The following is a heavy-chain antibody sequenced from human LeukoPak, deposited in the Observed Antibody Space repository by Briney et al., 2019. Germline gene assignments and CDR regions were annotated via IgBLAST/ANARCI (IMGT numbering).Heavy chain of an antibody. D-gene: IGHD3-10*01. CDR2: IWYDGSNK. CDR1: GFTFSSYG. V-gene: IGHV3-33*01. Sequence: PGGSLRLSCAASGFTFSSYGMHWVRQAPGKGLEWVAVIWYDGSNKYYADSVKGRFTISRDNSKNTLYLQINSLRTEDTAMYYCARDQVGDWGQGTLVIVSS. J-gene: IGHJ4*02. CDR3: ARDQVGD.